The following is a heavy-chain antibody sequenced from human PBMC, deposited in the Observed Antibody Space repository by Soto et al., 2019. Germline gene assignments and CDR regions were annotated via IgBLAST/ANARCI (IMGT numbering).Heavy chain of an antibody. CDR3: VRQGIDNLHCLVDV. J-gene: IGHJ6*02. Sequence: QVQLHQSGPGLVKPSETLSLTCTVSSGPDRSHNWGWIRQPPGRGLEWIGYVYYTGDTSYNPSLRSRVTISADMSTNHISLTLSSVTAADTAVYYCVRQGIDNLHCLVDVWGQGTTVSVSS. CDR2: VYYTGDT. V-gene: IGHV4-59*08. CDR1: SGPDRSHN. D-gene: IGHD1-1*01.